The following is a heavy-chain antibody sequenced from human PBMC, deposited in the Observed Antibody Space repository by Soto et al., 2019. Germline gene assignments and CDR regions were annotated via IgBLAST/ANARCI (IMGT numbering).Heavy chain of an antibody. CDR2: INHSGGT. Sequence: SETLSLTCAVYGGSFSGYYWSWIRQPPGKGLEWIGEINHSGGTSYNPSLKSRVTISVDRSNNQFSLRLNSVTAADTAVYYCAQYYMGNHYHALDVGGQGTTVTVS. CDR3: AQYYMGNHYHALDV. D-gene: IGHD3-10*01. CDR1: GGSFSGYY. V-gene: IGHV4-34*01. J-gene: IGHJ6*02.